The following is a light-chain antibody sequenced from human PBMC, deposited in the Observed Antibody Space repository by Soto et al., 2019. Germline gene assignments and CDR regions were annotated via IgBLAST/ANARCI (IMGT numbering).Light chain of an antibody. J-gene: IGLJ2*01. CDR1: SSDVGGYNY. V-gene: IGLV2-14*01. CDR2: DVS. Sequence: QSALTQPASVSGSPGQSITISCTGTSSDVGGYNYVSWYQQHPGKAPKLMIYDVSNRPSGVSNRFSGSKSGNTASLTISGLQDEAEADYYCSSYTSSSTYVVFGGGTKLTVL. CDR3: SSYTSSSTYVV.